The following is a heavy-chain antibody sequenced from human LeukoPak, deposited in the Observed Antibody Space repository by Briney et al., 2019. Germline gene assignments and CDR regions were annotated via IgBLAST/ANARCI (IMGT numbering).Heavy chain of an antibody. CDR3: ARAASIAARGGLGY. J-gene: IGHJ4*02. V-gene: IGHV1-8*03. Sequence: ASVKVSCKASGYTFTSYGISWVRQATGQGLEWMGWMNPNSGNTGYAQKFQGRVTITRNTSISTAYMELSSLRSEDTAVYYCARAASIAARGGLGYWGQGTLVTVSS. D-gene: IGHD6-6*01. CDR1: GYTFTSYG. CDR2: MNPNSGNT.